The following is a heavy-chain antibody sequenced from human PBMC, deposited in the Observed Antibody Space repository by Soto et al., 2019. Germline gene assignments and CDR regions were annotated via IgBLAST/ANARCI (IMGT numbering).Heavy chain of an antibody. V-gene: IGHV4-39*01. CDR3: ARLLDYDFWWGSYGPHYYYYMDV. J-gene: IGHJ6*03. CDR2: MYYSGST. Sequence: SETLSLTCTVSGGSISTSSYYWGWIRQPPGKGLEWIGSMYYSGSTYYNPSLKSRVTTSVDTSKNQFSLKLSSVTAADTAVYYCARLLDYDFWWGSYGPHYYYYMDVWGKGTRVTVS. D-gene: IGHD3-3*01. CDR1: GGSISTSSYY.